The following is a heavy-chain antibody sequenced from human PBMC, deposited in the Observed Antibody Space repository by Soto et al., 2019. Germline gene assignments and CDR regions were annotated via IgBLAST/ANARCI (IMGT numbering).Heavy chain of an antibody. V-gene: IGHV1-18*01. Sequence: SGVKVSRKPSGYTFTRYGLIWVGQAPTQGREWMGWINPYNGDTKDTQKPPRRVTMTTDTSTSTAYMELRSLRSDDTAVYYCAREYCDSTRCYLPDYWGQGALVTVSS. CDR2: INPYNGDT. J-gene: IGHJ4*02. CDR3: AREYCDSTRCYLPDY. CDR1: GYTFTRYG. D-gene: IGHD2-2*01.